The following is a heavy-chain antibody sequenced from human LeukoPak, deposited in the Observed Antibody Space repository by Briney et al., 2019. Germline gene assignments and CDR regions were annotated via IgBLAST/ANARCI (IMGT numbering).Heavy chain of an antibody. J-gene: IGHJ4*02. CDR3: ARGRRSSGPPEN. CDR1: GFTFSSSD. Sequence: PGGSLRLSCAASGFTFSSSDMHWVRQAPGKGPEWVSFIRNDGSNKYYADSVKGRFTIPRDNSKNTLYLQMNSLRAEDTAVYYCARGRRSSGPPENWGQGTLVTVSS. CDR2: IRNDGSNK. D-gene: IGHD6-19*01. V-gene: IGHV3-30*02.